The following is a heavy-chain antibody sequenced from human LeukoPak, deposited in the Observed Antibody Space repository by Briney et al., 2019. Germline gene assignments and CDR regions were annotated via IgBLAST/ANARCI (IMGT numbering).Heavy chain of an antibody. Sequence: SETLSLTCAVSGGSISSSNWWSWVRQPPGKGLEWIGEIYHSGSTNYNPSLKSRVTISVDKSKNQFSLKLSSVTAADTAVYYCARSYDSSGYYGFFDYWGQGTLVTVSS. CDR2: IYHSGST. J-gene: IGHJ4*02. V-gene: IGHV4-4*02. CDR3: ARSYDSSGYYGFFDY. CDR1: GGSISSSNW. D-gene: IGHD3-22*01.